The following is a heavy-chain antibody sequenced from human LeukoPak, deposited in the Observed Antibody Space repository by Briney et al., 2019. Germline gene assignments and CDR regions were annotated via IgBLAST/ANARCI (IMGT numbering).Heavy chain of an antibody. D-gene: IGHD6-13*01. V-gene: IGHV3-30*03. CDR3: ARGRGRAAAGTWLFDY. Sequence: GRSLRLSCAASGFTFNSYGMHWVRQAPGKGLEWVAVISYDGSNKYYADSVKGRFTISRDNSKNTLYLQMNSLRAEDTAVYYCARGRGRAAAGTWLFDYWGQGTLVTVSS. J-gene: IGHJ4*02. CDR1: GFTFNSYG. CDR2: ISYDGSNK.